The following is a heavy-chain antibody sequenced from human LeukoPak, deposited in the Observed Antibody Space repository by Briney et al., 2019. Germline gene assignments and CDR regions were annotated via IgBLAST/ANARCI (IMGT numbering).Heavy chain of an antibody. CDR3: ARRQDFWGAYYHPDFDY. D-gene: IGHD3-3*01. J-gene: IGHJ4*02. Sequence: GGSLRLSCAVSGLTFSNFKMNWVRQAPGKGLEWVSYISGSGRTTFYADSVKGRFTISRDNSKNTLCLQMNSLRAEDTAVYYCARRQDFWGAYYHPDFDYWGQGTLVTVSS. CDR2: ISGSGRTT. CDR1: GLTFSNFK. V-gene: IGHV3-23*01.